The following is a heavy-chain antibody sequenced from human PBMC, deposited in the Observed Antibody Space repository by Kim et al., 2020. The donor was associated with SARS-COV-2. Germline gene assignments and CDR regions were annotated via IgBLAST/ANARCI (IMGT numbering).Heavy chain of an antibody. CDR3: ARLALVGGLDV. D-gene: IGHD2-8*02. Sequence: ASVKVSCKASGYSFINYHMHWVRQAPGRGLEWMGIINPSGATTSYAQNFQGRVTVNRDTSTSTVFMELRSLTSEDTAVYYCARLALVGGLDVWGQGTTVTVSS. J-gene: IGHJ6*02. V-gene: IGHV1-46*01. CDR1: GYSFINYH. CDR2: INPSGATT.